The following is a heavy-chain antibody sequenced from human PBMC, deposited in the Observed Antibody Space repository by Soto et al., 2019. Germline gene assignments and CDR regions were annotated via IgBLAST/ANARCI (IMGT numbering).Heavy chain of an antibody. J-gene: IGHJ6*02. D-gene: IGHD4-17*01. CDR3: ARGALATVTYYYYYGMDV. V-gene: IGHV1-3*01. CDR2: INAGNGNT. Sequence: ASVKVSCKASGYTFTSYAMHWVRQAPGQRLEWMGWINAGNGNTKYSQKFQGRVTITRDTSAGTAYMELSSLRSEDTAVYYCARGALATVTYYYYYGMDVWGQGTTVTVSS. CDR1: GYTFTSYA.